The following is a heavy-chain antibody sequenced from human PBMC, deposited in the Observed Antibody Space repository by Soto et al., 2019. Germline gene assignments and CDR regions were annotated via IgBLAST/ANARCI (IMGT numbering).Heavy chain of an antibody. CDR3: VHHGGDPYYHDF. CDR1: GGSLSSSSW. Sequence: SETLSLTCAVSGGSLSSSSWWSWVRQPPGKALEWLGEIYYSGSTKYNPSLNSRVTISADQSKNDFSLRLSSVTAADTAVYYCVHHGGDPYYHDFWRQATFVTV. CDR2: IYYSGST. J-gene: IGHJ4*02. V-gene: IGHV4-4*02. D-gene: IGHD4-17*01.